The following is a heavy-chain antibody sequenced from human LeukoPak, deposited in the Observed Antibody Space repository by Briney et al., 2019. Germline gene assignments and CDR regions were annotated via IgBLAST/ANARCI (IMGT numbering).Heavy chain of an antibody. CDR2: IYYSGST. CDR1: GGSISSYY. Sequence: PSETLSLTCTVSGGSISSYYWSWIRQPPGKGLEWIGYIYYSGSTNYNPSLKSRVTISVDTSKNQFSLKLSSVTAADTAVYYCARVKDSSGYLDAFDIWGQGTMVTVSS. J-gene: IGHJ3*02. V-gene: IGHV4-59*08. CDR3: ARVKDSSGYLDAFDI. D-gene: IGHD3-22*01.